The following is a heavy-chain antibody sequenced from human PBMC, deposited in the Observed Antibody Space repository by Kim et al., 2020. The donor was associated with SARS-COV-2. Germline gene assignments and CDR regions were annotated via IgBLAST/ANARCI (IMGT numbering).Heavy chain of an antibody. V-gene: IGHV4-59*01. D-gene: IGHD3-10*01. Sequence: KSRVTISVDSSKNQFSLKLSSVTAADTAVYYCARETSGDYYGSGSYGFDYWGQGTLVTVSS. CDR3: ARETSGDYYGSGSYGFDY. J-gene: IGHJ4*02.